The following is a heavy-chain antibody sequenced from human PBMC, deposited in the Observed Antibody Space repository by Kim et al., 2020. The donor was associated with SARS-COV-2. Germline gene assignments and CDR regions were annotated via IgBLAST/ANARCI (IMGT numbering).Heavy chain of an antibody. Sequence: SETLSLTCAAYGVSFSGYYWSWIRQPPGKGLEWIGEINHSGSTNYNPSFKSRVTISVDTSTNQFSLKLSSVTAADTAVYYCARMIPKYYSDSRSNWFDP. CDR1: GVSFSGYY. V-gene: IGHV4-34*01. D-gene: IGHD3-22*01. CDR2: INHSGST. CDR3: ARMIPKYYSDSRSNWFDP. J-gene: IGHJ5*02.